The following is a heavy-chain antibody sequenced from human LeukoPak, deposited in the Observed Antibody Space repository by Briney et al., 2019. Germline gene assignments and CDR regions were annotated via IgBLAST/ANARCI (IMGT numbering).Heavy chain of an antibody. J-gene: IGHJ3*02. CDR2: FTGSGSPT. CDR3: AKVHRATMISPDAFDS. Sequence: WGSLRLSCSASGXNFSSFAMHWVRQAPGKGLAWVSGFTGSGSPTYYAESVKGRFTISRDNSKNTLYLQMNSLRAEDTAIYYCAKVHRATMISPDAFDSWGQGTLVTVSS. CDR1: GXNFSSFA. V-gene: IGHV3-23*01. D-gene: IGHD5-24*01.